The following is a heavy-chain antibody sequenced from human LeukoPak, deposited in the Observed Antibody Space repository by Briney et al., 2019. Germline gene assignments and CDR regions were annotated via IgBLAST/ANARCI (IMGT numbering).Heavy chain of an antibody. D-gene: IGHD6-13*01. V-gene: IGHV1-69*13. CDR3: ASHEGYSSSWYEDY. Sequence: ASVKVSCKASGGTFSSYAISWVRQAPGQGLEWMGGIIPIFGTANYAQKFQGRVTITADESTSTAYMELSSLRSEDTAVYYCASHEGYSSSWYEDYWGRGTLVTVSS. CDR1: GGTFSSYA. CDR2: IIPIFGTA. J-gene: IGHJ4*02.